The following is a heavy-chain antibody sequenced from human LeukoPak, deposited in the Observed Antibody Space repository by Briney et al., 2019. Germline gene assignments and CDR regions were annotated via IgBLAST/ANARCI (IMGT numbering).Heavy chain of an antibody. J-gene: IGHJ4*02. D-gene: IGHD5-12*01. Sequence: SETLSLTCTVSGGSISSYYWSWIRQPPGKGLEWIGYIYYSGSTNYNPSLKSRVTTSVDTSKNQFSLKLSSVTAADTAVYYCARVVGYSGYAGRHFDYWGQGTLVTVSS. V-gene: IGHV4-59*01. CDR1: GGSISSYY. CDR2: IYYSGST. CDR3: ARVVGYSGYAGRHFDY.